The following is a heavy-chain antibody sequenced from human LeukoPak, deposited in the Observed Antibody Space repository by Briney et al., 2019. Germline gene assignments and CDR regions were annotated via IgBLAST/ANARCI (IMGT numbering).Heavy chain of an antibody. CDR2: ISYSGST. Sequence: SETLSLTCTVSGGSITSGGYFWSWIRQHPGKGLECIGHISYSGSTYYTPSLKSRVTISADTSKNQYSLKLSSVTAADTAVYYCARVVRFGRYFNWLADSWFDPWGQGTLVTVSS. CDR3: ARVVRFGRYFNWLADSWFDP. J-gene: IGHJ5*02. V-gene: IGHV4-31*03. CDR1: GGSITSGGYF. D-gene: IGHD3-9*01.